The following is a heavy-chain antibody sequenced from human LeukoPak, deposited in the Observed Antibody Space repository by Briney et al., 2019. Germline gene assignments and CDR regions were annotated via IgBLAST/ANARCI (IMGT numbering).Heavy chain of an antibody. J-gene: IGHJ4*02. CDR1: GGSISSYY. V-gene: IGHV4-59*08. D-gene: IGHD1-26*01. CDR2: IYYSGST. Sequence: SETLSLTCTVSGGSISSYYWSWIRQPPGKGLEWIGYIYYSGSTNYNPSLKSRVTISVDTSKNQFSLKLSSVTAADTAVYYCARQNSGSYYGFDYWGQGTLVTVSS. CDR3: ARQNSGSYYGFDY.